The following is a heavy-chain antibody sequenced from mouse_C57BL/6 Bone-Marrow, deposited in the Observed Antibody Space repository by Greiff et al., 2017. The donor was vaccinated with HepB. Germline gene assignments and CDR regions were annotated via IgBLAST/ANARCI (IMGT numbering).Heavy chain of an antibody. Sequence: QVQLQQPGTQLVKPGASVKLSCKASGYTFTSYWMHWVKQRPGQGLEWIGNINPSNGGTNYNEKFKSKATLTVDKSSSTAYMQLSSLTSEDSAVYYCARETPYYGGDYFDYWGQGTTLTVSS. CDR3: ARETPYYGGDYFDY. V-gene: IGHV1-53*01. D-gene: IGHD1-1*01. CDR2: INPSNGGT. J-gene: IGHJ2*01. CDR1: GYTFTSYW.